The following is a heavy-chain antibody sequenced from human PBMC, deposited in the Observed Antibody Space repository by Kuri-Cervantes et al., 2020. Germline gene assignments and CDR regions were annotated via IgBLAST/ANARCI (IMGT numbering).Heavy chain of an antibody. CDR2: INPNSGGT. CDR1: GYTFSGYS. CDR3: ASDPSLTISNWFDP. D-gene: IGHD3-3*01. J-gene: IGHJ5*02. Sequence: ASVKVSCKASGYTFSGYSMRWVRQAPGQGLEWMGWINPNSGGTNYAQKFQGRVTMTRDTSISTAYMELSRLRSDDTAVYYCASDPSLTISNWFDPWGQGTLVTVSS. V-gene: IGHV1-2*02.